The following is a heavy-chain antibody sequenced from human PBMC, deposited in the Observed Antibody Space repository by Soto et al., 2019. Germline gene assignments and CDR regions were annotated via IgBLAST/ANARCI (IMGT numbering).Heavy chain of an antibody. J-gene: IGHJ4*02. D-gene: IGHD5-12*01. CDR1: GFTFSSYA. V-gene: IGHV3-30-3*01. Sequence: QVQLVESGGGVVQPGRSLRLSCAASGFTFSSYAMHWVRQAPGKGLEWVAVISYDGSNKYYADSVKGRFTISRDNSKNPLYLQMNSLRAEDTAVYYWARERRDGYNRGMIRYWGPGNLVTVSS. CDR3: ARERRDGYNRGMIRY. CDR2: ISYDGSNK.